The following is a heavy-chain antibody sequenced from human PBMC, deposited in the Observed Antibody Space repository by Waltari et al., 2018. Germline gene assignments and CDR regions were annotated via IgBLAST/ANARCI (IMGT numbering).Heavy chain of an antibody. D-gene: IGHD2-21*01. CDR1: GYTFINYF. CDR3: ARERHRLMEEGYLMALDP. V-gene: IGHV1-2*02. J-gene: IGHJ5*02. Sequence: QVQLVQSGAEVKKPGASVRVSCKASGYTFINYFIHWLRQAPGQGLEWMGWIKTNTGGTDYSQKFKGRVTMTRDKPISTAYMELTSLRSDDTAVYFCARERHRLMEEGYLMALDPWGQGTLVTVSS. CDR2: IKTNTGGT.